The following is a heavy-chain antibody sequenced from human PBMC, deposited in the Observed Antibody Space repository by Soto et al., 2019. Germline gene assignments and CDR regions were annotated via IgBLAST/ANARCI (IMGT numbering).Heavy chain of an antibody. CDR2: IHLSGRT. J-gene: IGHJ5*02. V-gene: IGHV4-34*01. CDR1: GGSFSDHY. Sequence: QVQLQQWGAGLLKPSETLSLTCAVYGGSFSDHYWIWIRQPPGKGLEWIGEIHLSGRTNYNPSLKSRATTSLDTSKYQSSAKLASVTAADTVVYYCTRTPTRGASAWFDPWCQGTLVSVSS. CDR3: TRTPTRGASAWFDP. D-gene: IGHD1-26*01.